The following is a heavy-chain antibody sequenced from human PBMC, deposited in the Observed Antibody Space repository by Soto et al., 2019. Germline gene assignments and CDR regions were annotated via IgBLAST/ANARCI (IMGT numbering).Heavy chain of an antibody. Sequence: QVQLVQSGAEVKKPGATVKVSCKASGYTFTSYGISWVRQAPGQGLEWMGWISAYNGNTNYAQKLQGRVTKTTVTPTSTAYLEVRRLSCDDTAVYYCAGGPTPGYRSGWYVYWGQGPLLTLSS. J-gene: IGHJ4*02. D-gene: IGHD6-19*01. V-gene: IGHV1-18*01. CDR3: AGGPTPGYRSGWYVY. CDR1: GYTFTSYG. CDR2: ISAYNGNT.